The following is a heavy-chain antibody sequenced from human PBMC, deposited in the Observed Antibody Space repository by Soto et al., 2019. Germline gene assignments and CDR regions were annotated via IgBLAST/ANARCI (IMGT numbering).Heavy chain of an antibody. V-gene: IGHV1-69*12. D-gene: IGHD6-19*01. J-gene: IGHJ6*02. Sequence: QVQLVQSGAEVKKPGSSVKVSCKASGGTFSSYAINWVRQAPGQGLEWMGGIIPIFGTADYAQKFQGRVTITADQSTSTAYMELSSLRSEDTAVYYCEQCLLGVNYYYGMDVWGQGTTVTVSS. CDR1: GGTFSSYA. CDR2: IIPIFGTA. CDR3: EQCLLGVNYYYGMDV.